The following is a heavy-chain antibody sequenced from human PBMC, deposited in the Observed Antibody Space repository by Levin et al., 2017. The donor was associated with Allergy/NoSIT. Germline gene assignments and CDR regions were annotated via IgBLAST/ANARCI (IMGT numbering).Heavy chain of an antibody. V-gene: IGHV2-5*01. J-gene: IGHJ5*02. CDR3: AHSPDYDFWSGYYRWFDP. CDR2: IYWNDDK. D-gene: IGHD3-3*01. Sequence: SGPTLVKPTQTLTLTCTFSGFSLSTSGVGVGWIRQPPGKALEWLALIYWNDDKRYSPSLKSRLTITKDTSKNQVVLTMTNMDPVDTATYYCAHSPDYDFWSGYYRWFDPWGQGTLVTVSS. CDR1: GFSLSTSGVG.